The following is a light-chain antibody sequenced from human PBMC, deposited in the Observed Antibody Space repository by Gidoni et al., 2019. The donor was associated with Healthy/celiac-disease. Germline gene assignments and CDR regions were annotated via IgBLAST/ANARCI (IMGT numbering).Light chain of an antibody. CDR1: QSVSSN. CDR3: QQYNNWPPYT. J-gene: IGKJ2*01. CDR2: GAS. Sequence: EIVMTQSPATLSVSPGERATLPCRASQSVSSNLAWYQQKPGQAPRLLIYGASTRANGIPARVSGSGSGTEFTLTISSLQSEDFAVYYCQQYNNWPPYTFGQGTKLEIK. V-gene: IGKV3-15*01.